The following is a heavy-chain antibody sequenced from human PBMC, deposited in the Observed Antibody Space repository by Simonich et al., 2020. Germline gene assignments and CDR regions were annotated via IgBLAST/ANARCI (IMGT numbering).Heavy chain of an antibody. V-gene: IGHV1-2*02. CDR3: ARGRLTGDKGAFDI. CDR2: INPNSGGT. D-gene: IGHD7-27*01. Sequence: QVQLVQSGAEVKKPGASVKVSCKASGYTFTGYDMHWVRQAPGQGLGWMGWINPNSGGTNYAQKLQGRVTMTRDTSISTAYMELSRLRSDDTAVYYCARGRLTGDKGAFDIWGQGTMVTVSS. CDR1: GYTFTGYD. J-gene: IGHJ3*02.